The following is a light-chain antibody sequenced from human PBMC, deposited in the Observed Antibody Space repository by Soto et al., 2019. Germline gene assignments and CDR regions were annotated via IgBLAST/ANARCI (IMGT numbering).Light chain of an antibody. V-gene: IGLV2-8*01. Sequence: QSALTQPPSASGSPGQSVTIYCTGTSRDVGGYNYVSWYQQHPGKAPKLMIFEVSKRPSGVPDRFSGSKSGNTASLTVSGLQAEDEADYFCSSYAGSNNVLFGGGTKLTVL. CDR1: SRDVGGYNY. J-gene: IGLJ2*01. CDR2: EVS. CDR3: SSYAGSNNVL.